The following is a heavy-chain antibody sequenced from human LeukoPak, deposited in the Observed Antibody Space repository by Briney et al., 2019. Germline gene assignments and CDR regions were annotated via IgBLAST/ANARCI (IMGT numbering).Heavy chain of an antibody. J-gene: IGHJ5*02. CDR1: GGSFSGYY. CDR2: INHSRST. CDR3: ARGGLAAAGTNWFDP. V-gene: IGHV4-34*01. D-gene: IGHD6-13*01. Sequence: SETLSLTCAVYGGSFSGYYWSWIRQPPGKGLEWIGEINHSRSTNYNPSLKSRVTISVDTTKNQFSLKLSSVTAADTAVYYCARGGLAAAGTNWFDPWGQGTLVTVSS.